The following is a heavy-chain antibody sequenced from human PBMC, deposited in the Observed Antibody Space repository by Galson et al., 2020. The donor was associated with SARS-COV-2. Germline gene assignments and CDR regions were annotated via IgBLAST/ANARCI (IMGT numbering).Heavy chain of an antibody. V-gene: IGHV4-34*01. CDR3: ARLQLWLHYYYYYGMDV. D-gene: IGHD5-18*01. J-gene: IGHJ6*02. Sequence: ETSETLSLTCAVYGGSFSGYYWSWIRQPPGKGLEWIGEINHSGSTNYNPSLKSRVTISVDTSKNQFSLKLSSVTAADTAVYYCARLQLWLHYYYYYGMDVWGQGTTFTDYS. CDR1: GGSFSGYY. CDR2: INHSGST.